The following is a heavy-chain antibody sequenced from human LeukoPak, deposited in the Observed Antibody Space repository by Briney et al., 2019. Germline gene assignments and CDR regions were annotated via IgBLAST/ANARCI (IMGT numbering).Heavy chain of an antibody. CDR2: IYRSGST. V-gene: IGHV4-4*02. CDR1: GGSISSSNW. CDR3: ARHVLSGGGYSYGKGRFDY. D-gene: IGHD5-18*01. Sequence: NPSGTLSLTCAVSGGSISSSNWWSWVRQPPGKGLEWIGEIYRSGSTNYNPSLKSRVTISVDKSKNQFSLKLSSETAADTAVYYCARHVLSGGGYSYGKGRFDYWGQGILVTVSS. J-gene: IGHJ4*02.